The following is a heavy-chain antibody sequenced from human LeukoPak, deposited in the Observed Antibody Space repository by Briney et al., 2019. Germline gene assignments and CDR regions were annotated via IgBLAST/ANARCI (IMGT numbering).Heavy chain of an antibody. J-gene: IGHJ4*02. D-gene: IGHD5-24*01. CDR1: GFTFSSYS. CDR3: ARAVGWLQSLDY. CDR2: ISSSSGTI. Sequence: GGSLRLSCAASGFTFSSYSMNWVRQAPGKGLEWIAYISSSSGTIYYADSVKGRFTISRDNAKNSLYLQMNSLRDEDTAVYYCARAVGWLQSLDYWGQGTLVTVSS. V-gene: IGHV3-48*02.